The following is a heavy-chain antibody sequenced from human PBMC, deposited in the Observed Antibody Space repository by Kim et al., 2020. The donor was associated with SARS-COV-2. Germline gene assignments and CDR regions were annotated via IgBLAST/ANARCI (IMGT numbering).Heavy chain of an antibody. CDR1: GDSVSSNSAA. V-gene: IGHV6-1*01. CDR2: TYYRSKWYN. Sequence: SQTLSLTCAISGDSVSSNSAAWNWIRQSPSRGLEWLGRTYYRSKWYNDYAVSVKSRITINPDTSKNQFSLQLNSLTPEDTAVYHCARERTVDLSLQPDLVDYAAQRTLVTVS. D-gene: IGHD4-4*01. CDR3: ARERTVDLSLQPDLVDY. J-gene: IGHJ4*02.